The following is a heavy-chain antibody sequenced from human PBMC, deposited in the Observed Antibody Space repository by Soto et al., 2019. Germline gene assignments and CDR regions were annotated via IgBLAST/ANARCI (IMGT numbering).Heavy chain of an antibody. CDR2: IIPIFGTA. CDR1: GGTFSSYA. V-gene: IGHV1-69*06. Sequence: QVQLVQSGAEVKKPGSSVKVSCKASGGTFSSYAISWVRQAPGQGLEWMGGIIPIFGTANYAQKFQGRVTITADKSTSTAYRELSSLRSEDTAVYYCARVLIRQYYDFWSGYRFYYYYYGMDVWGQGTTVTVSS. J-gene: IGHJ6*02. CDR3: ARVLIRQYYDFWSGYRFYYYYYGMDV. D-gene: IGHD3-3*01.